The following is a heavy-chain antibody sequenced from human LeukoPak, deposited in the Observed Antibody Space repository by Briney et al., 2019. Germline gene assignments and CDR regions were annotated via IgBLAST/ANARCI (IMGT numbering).Heavy chain of an antibody. D-gene: IGHD3-10*01. CDR2: ISSNGGST. J-gene: IGHJ5*02. CDR1: GFTFSSYA. CDR3: ARDGPYGSGSPNWFDP. Sequence: PGGSLRLSCAASGFTFSSYAMHWVRQAPGKGLEYVSAISSNGGSTYYANSVKGRFTISRDNAKNSLYLQMNSLRAEDTAVYYCARDGPYGSGSPNWFDPWGQGTLVTVSS. V-gene: IGHV3-64*01.